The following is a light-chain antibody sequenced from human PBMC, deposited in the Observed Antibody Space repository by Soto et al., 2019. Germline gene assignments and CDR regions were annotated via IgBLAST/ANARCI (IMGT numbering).Light chain of an antibody. V-gene: IGLV2-11*01. CDR3: CSYAGSIYV. CDR1: SSDVGGYNH. J-gene: IGLJ1*01. CDR2: DVS. Sequence: QFVLTQPRSVSGSPGQSVTISCTGTSSDVGGYNHVSWYQQHPGKAPKLMIYDVSKRPSGVPDRFSGSKSGNTASLTISGLQAEDEADYYCCSYAGSIYVFGTGTKVTVL.